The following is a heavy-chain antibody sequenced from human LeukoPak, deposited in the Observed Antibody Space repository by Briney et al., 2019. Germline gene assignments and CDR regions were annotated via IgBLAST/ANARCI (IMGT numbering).Heavy chain of an antibody. CDR2: INPNSGGT. D-gene: IGHD5-24*01. CDR1: GYTFTGYY. J-gene: IGHJ4*02. V-gene: IGHV1-2*02. Sequence: GASAKVSCKASGYTFTGYYMHWVRQAPGQGLEWMGWINPNSGGTNYAQKFQGRVTMTRDTSISTAYMELSRLRSDDTAVYYCARDQRPRRDGYNYGYWGQGTLVTVSS. CDR3: ARDQRPRRDGYNYGY.